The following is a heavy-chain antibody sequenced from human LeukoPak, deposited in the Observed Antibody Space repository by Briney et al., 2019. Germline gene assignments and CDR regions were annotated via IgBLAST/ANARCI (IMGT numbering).Heavy chain of an antibody. J-gene: IGHJ4*02. Sequence: GGSLRLSCAASGFTFSSYAMHWVRQAPGKGLEYVSAISSNGGSTYYADSVKGRFTISRDNSKNTLYLQMSSLRAEDTAVYYVVRSMVRGSRPPFDYWGQGTLVTVSS. D-gene: IGHD3-10*01. CDR1: GFTFSSYA. CDR2: ISSNGGST. V-gene: IGHV3-64D*06. CDR3: VRSMVRGSRPPFDY.